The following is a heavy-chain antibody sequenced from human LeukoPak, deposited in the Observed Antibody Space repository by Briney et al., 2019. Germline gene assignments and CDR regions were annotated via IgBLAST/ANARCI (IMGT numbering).Heavy chain of an antibody. D-gene: IGHD3-3*01. Sequence: SETLSLTCTVSGGSISSYYWSWIRQPPGKGLEWIGYIYYSGSTNYNPSLKSRVTISVDTSKNQFSLKLSSVTAADTAVYYCARDAKPYYDFWSGYYTGTPNGDYGMDVWGRGTTVTVSS. CDR1: GGSISSYY. V-gene: IGHV4-59*01. CDR3: ARDAKPYYDFWSGYYTGTPNGDYGMDV. J-gene: IGHJ6*02. CDR2: IYYSGST.